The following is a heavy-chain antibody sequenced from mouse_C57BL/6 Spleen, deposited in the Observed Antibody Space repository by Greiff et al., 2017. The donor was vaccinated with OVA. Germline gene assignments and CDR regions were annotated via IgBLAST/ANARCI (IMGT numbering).Heavy chain of an antibody. CDR2: IDPSDSYT. V-gene: IGHV1-50*01. CDR3: ARRSTNWDGGVY. D-gene: IGHD4-1*01. J-gene: IGHJ2*01. Sequence: QVQLQQPGAELVKPGASVKLSCKASGYTFTSYWMQWVKQRPGQGLEWIGEIDPSDSYTNYNQKFKGKATLTVDTSSSTAYMQLSSLTSEDSAVYYCARRSTNWDGGVYWGQGTTLTVSS. CDR1: GYTFTSYW.